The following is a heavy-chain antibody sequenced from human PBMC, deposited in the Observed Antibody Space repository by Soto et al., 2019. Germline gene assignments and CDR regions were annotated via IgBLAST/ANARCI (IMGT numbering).Heavy chain of an antibody. Sequence: EVQLVESGGGLIQPGGSLRLSCAASGFNVSVNYMNWVRQASGKGLEWVSVINGGGSTNYADSVKGRFTISRDTSKNTPYLQMTSLRAEVTAVYYCVRENYYYGMDVWGQGTTVIVSS. J-gene: IGHJ6*02. V-gene: IGHV3-53*01. CDR2: INGGGST. CDR1: GFNVSVNY. CDR3: VRENYYYGMDV.